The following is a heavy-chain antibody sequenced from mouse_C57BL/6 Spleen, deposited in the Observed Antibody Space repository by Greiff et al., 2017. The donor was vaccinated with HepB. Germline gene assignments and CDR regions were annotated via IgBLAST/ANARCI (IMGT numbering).Heavy chain of an antibody. CDR1: GFTFSDYG. CDR2: ISSGSSTI. J-gene: IGHJ2*01. Sequence: EVQLKESGGGLVKPGGSLKLSCAASGFTFSDYGMHWVRQAPEKGLEWVAYISSGSSTIYYADTVKGRFTISRDNAKNTLFLQMTSLRSEDTAMYYCARHGYYGYYFDYWGQGTTLTVSS. D-gene: IGHD2-3*01. V-gene: IGHV5-17*01. CDR3: ARHGYYGYYFDY.